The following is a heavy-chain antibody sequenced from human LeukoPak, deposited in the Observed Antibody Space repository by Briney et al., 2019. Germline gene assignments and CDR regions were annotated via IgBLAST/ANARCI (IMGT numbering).Heavy chain of an antibody. Sequence: GRSLRLSCAASGFTFSSYAMHWVRQAPGKGLEWVAVISYDGSNKYYADSVKGRFTISRDNSKNTLYLQMNSLRAEGTAVYYCARAPGDYTDYWGQGTLVTVSS. J-gene: IGHJ4*02. CDR1: GFTFSSYA. CDR2: ISYDGSNK. CDR3: ARAPGDYTDY. V-gene: IGHV3-30*04.